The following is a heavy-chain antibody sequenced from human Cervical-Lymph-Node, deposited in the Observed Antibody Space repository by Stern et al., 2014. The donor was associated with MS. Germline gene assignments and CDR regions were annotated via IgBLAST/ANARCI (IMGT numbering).Heavy chain of an antibody. J-gene: IGHJ4*02. V-gene: IGHV2-70*04. CDR3: ARMMGSGYRHYFDY. Sequence: ESGPALVKPTQTLTLTCTFSGFSLVTSGVRVSWIRQPPGMALEWLGSIDWNDKTFYNTSLMTRLTISKDTSKNQVVLTMTNVDPVDTATYYCARMMGSGYRHYFDYWGQGTPVTVS. CDR2: IDWNDKT. CDR1: GFSLVTSGVR. D-gene: IGHD3-3*01.